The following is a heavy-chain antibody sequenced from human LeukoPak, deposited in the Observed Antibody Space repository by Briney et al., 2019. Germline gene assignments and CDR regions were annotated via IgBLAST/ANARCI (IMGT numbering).Heavy chain of an antibody. CDR3: ARASFQRWLQLGGD. J-gene: IGHJ4*02. Sequence: GSLRLSCAASGFTFSSYSMNWVRRAPGKGLEWVSYISSSSSTIYYADSVKGRFTISRDNAKNSLYLQMNSLRDEDTAVYYCARASFQRWLQLGGDWGQGTLVTVSS. CDR1: GFTFSSYS. CDR2: ISSSSSTI. V-gene: IGHV3-48*02. D-gene: IGHD5-24*01.